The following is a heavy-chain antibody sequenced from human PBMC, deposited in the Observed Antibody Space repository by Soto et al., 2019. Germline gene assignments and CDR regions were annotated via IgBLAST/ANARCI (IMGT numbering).Heavy chain of an antibody. CDR3: ARVKGLYSSSSGALHY. V-gene: IGHV1-69*06. CDR2: IIPIFGTA. CDR1: GGTFSSYA. D-gene: IGHD6-6*01. Sequence: QVQLVQSGAEVKKPGSSVKVSCKASGGTFSSYAISWVRQAPGQGLEWMGGIIPIFGTATYAQKFQGRVTITADKSTSTAYMELSSLRSEDTAVYYCARVKGLYSSSSGALHYWGQGTLVTVSS. J-gene: IGHJ4*02.